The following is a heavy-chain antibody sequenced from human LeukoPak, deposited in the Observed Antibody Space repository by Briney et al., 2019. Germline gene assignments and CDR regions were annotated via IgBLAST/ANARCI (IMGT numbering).Heavy chain of an antibody. D-gene: IGHD3-22*01. J-gene: IGHJ4*02. V-gene: IGHV3-9*01. Sequence: GGSLRLSCAAFGFTFDNYAMHWVRQAPGKGLEWVSGINWNGGTTSYADSVKGRFTVSRDNAKNSLYLQMNSLRVEDTAVYYCVKDRYFYDSGSKANWGQGTLVTVSS. CDR3: VKDRYFYDSGSKAN. CDR2: INWNGGTT. CDR1: GFTFDNYA.